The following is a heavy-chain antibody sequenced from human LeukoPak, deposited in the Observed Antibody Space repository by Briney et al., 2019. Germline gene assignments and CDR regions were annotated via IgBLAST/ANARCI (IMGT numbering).Heavy chain of an antibody. J-gene: IGHJ6*03. CDR2: IYYSGST. CDR1: GGSISSHY. V-gene: IGHV4-59*11. Sequence: SETLSLTCTVSGGSISSHYWSWIRQPPGKGLEWIGYIYYSGSTNYNPSLKSRVTISVDTSKNQFSLKLSSVTAADTAVYYRGREPLWGGGPYYMDVWGKGTTVTVSS. CDR3: GREPLWGGGPYYMDV. D-gene: IGHD3-16*01.